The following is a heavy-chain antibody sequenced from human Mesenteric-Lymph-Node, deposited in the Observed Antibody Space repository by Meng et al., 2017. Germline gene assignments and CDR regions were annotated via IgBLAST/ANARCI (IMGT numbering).Heavy chain of an antibody. Sequence: QVQLQESGPGLVEPSQTLSLTCTVSGGSISSGGYPWTWIRQRPGKGLEWIGYIYSSGSTYYNPSLKSRLTISIDTSKNQFSLKLSSVTAADTAVYYCARIGCNGYSFGYFDFWGQGTLVTVSS. V-gene: IGHV4-31*03. CDR1: GGSISSGGYP. D-gene: IGHD5-24*01. CDR3: ARIGCNGYSFGYFDF. CDR2: IYSSGST. J-gene: IGHJ4*02.